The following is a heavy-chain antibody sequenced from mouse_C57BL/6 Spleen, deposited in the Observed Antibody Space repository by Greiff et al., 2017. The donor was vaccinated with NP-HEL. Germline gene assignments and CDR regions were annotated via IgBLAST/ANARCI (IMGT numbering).Heavy chain of an antibody. CDR2: ISDGGSYT. J-gene: IGHJ2*01. V-gene: IGHV5-4*03. Sequence: EVKLVESGGGLVKPGGSLKLSCAASGFTFSSYAMSWVRQTPEKRLEWVATISDGGSYTYYPDNVKGRFTISRDNAKNNLYLQMSHLKSEDTAMYYCARNWADFDYWGQGTTLTVSS. CDR3: ARNWADFDY. D-gene: IGHD4-1*01. CDR1: GFTFSSYA.